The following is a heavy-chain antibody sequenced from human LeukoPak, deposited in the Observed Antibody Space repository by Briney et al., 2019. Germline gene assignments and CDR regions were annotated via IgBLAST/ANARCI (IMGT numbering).Heavy chain of an antibody. CDR1: GFTFSNHA. J-gene: IGHJ4*02. D-gene: IGHD2-15*01. CDR2: ISSGGTNI. Sequence: GGSLRLSCTASGFTFSNHAMTWVRQAPGKGLEWVSSISSGGTNIYYADSVRGRFTISRDNAKNSLSLAMNSLRAEDTATYYCARDRPTGASRVFVVQWGQGTLVTVSS. V-gene: IGHV3-21*01. CDR3: ARDRPTGASRVFVVQ.